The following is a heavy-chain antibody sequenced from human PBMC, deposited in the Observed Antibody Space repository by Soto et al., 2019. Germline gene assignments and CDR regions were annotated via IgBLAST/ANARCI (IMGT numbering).Heavy chain of an antibody. CDR1: GGSFSGYY. Sequence: SETLSLTCAVYGGSFSGYYWSWIRQPPGKGLEWIGEINHSGSTNYNPSLKSRVTISVDTSKNQSSLKLSSVTAADMAVYYCARGRIVVVPAAIHYYYGMDVWGQGTTVTVSS. CDR2: INHSGST. V-gene: IGHV4-34*01. D-gene: IGHD2-2*02. J-gene: IGHJ6*02. CDR3: ARGRIVVVPAAIHYYYGMDV.